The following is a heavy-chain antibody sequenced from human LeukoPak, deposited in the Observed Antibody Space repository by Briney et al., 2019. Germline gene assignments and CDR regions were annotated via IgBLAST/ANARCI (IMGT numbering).Heavy chain of an antibody. Sequence: ASVKVSCKASGYTLTGYYMHWVRQAPGQGLEWMGRVNPNSGGTNYAQKFQGRVTMTRDTSISIAYMELSRLRSDDTAVYYCARDRRGIVVVPASPNWFDPWGQGTLVTVSS. CDR3: ARDRRGIVVVPASPNWFDP. J-gene: IGHJ5*02. D-gene: IGHD2-2*01. CDR1: GYTLTGYY. CDR2: VNPNSGGT. V-gene: IGHV1-2*06.